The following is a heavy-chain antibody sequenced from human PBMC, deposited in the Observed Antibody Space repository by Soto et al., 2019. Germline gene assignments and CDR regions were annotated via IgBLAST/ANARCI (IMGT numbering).Heavy chain of an antibody. V-gene: IGHV4-31*03. J-gene: IGHJ5*02. D-gene: IGHD2-15*01. Sequence: PSETLSLTCTVSGGTISSGGYYWSWIRQHPGKGLEWIGHIYYSGSTYYNPSLKSRVTISVDTSKNQFSLKLSSVTAADTAVYYCARAIASQYCSGGSCQSDWIDPWGQGTLVSVSS. CDR2: IYYSGST. CDR3: ARAIASQYCSGGSCQSDWIDP. CDR1: GGTISSGGYY.